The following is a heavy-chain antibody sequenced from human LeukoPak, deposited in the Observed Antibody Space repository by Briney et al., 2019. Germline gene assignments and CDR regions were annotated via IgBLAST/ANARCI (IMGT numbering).Heavy chain of an antibody. V-gene: IGHV3-23*01. Sequence: GGSLRLFCAASGFIFSSYDMSWLRQAPGEGVEGVSAISGSGCSIYYADSVKGRFTISRDNSTTTLYLQMNSLRAEDTAVYYCAKYLATVANYFDYWGQGTLVTVSS. CDR2: ISGSGCSI. CDR3: AKYLATVANYFDY. D-gene: IGHD4-11*01. J-gene: IGHJ4*02. CDR1: GFIFSSYD.